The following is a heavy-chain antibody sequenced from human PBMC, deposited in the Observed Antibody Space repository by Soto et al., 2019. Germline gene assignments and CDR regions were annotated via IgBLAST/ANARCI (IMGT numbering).Heavy chain of an antibody. CDR1: GLTFSSYA. D-gene: IGHD6-13*01. J-gene: IGHJ4*02. V-gene: IGHV3-23*01. CDR3: AKDGKIAAAGTWVKYFDY. CDR2: ISGSGDKT. Sequence: GGSLRLSCAASGLTFSSYAMSWVRQAPGKGLEWVSAISGSGDKTYYADSVKGRFTISRDNSKNTLYLQMNSLRAEDTAVYYCAKDGKIAAAGTWVKYFDYWGQGTLVTVSS.